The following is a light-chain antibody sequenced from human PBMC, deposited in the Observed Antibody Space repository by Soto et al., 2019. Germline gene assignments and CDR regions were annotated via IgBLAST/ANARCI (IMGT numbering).Light chain of an antibody. Sequence: DMEMTQSPSSLSASVGDRVTITCRASQSISNYLNWYQHKPGKVPKLLIYAASSLQSGVPTRSSGSGSGTDFTLTINSLQPEDFATYYCQQSYGTPLTFGGGTKIEIK. J-gene: IGKJ4*01. CDR1: QSISNY. V-gene: IGKV1-39*01. CDR3: QQSYGTPLT. CDR2: AAS.